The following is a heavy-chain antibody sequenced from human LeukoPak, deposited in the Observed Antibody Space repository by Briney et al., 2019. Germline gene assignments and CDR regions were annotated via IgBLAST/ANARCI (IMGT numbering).Heavy chain of an antibody. CDR1: GFTFSTYA. CDR2: ISYDGSNK. V-gene: IGHV3-30*04. D-gene: IGHD3-9*01. Sequence: PGGSLRLSCAASGFTFSTYAMHWVRQAPGKGLEWVAVISYDGSNKNYADSEKGRFTISRDNSKNTLYLQMNSLRTEDTAVYYCARFPTGFDYWGQGTLVTVSS. CDR3: ARFPTGFDY. J-gene: IGHJ4*02.